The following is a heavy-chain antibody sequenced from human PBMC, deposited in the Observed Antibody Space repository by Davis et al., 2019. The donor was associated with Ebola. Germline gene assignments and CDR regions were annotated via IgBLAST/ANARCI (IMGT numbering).Heavy chain of an antibody. CDR1: GFTFSSYG. J-gene: IGHJ4*02. CDR2: ILYDGSNK. D-gene: IGHD2-21*02. CDR3: ARGGGDPGDY. V-gene: IGHV3-33*01. Sequence: GGSLRLSCAASGFTFSSYGMHWVRQAPGKGLERVAVILYDGSNKYYADSVKGRFTISRDNSKNTLYLQMNSLRAEATTVYYCARGGGDPGDYWGQGTLVTVSS.